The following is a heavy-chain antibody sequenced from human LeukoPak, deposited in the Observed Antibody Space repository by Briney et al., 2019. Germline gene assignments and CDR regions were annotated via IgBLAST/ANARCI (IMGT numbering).Heavy chain of an antibody. D-gene: IGHD4-23*01. CDR1: ALTISNYW. CDR2: IKEDGSEI. J-gene: IGHJ4*02. V-gene: IGHV3-7*01. CDR3: ARDRGYSTFDY. Sequence: GGSLRLSCAASALTISNYWMSWVRQAPGKGLEWVANIKEDGSEINYVDSVKGRFTISRDNAKNSLYLQMNSLRVDDTAVYYCARDRGYSTFDYWGQGTLVTVSS.